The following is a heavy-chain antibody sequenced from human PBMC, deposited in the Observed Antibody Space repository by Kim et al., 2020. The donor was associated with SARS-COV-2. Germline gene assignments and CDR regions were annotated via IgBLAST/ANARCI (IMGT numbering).Heavy chain of an antibody. D-gene: IGHD5-18*01. V-gene: IGHV3-33*01. CDR1: GFTFSSYG. CDR2: IWYDGSNK. Sequence: GGSLRLSCAASGFTFSSYGMHWVRQAPGKGLEWVAVIWYDGSNKYYADSVKGRFTISRDNSKNTLYLQMNSLRAEDTAVYYCARDWRGRDYTAMTFDYWGQGTLVTVSS. J-gene: IGHJ4*02. CDR3: ARDWRGRDYTAMTFDY.